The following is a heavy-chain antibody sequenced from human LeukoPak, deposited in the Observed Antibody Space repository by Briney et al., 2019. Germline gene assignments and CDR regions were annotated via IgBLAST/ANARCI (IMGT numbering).Heavy chain of an antibody. CDR2: ISGSGNYA. CDR3: AKYYDFWSGYSQHYYYMDV. Sequence: GGSLRLSCAASGFTFSSSGMSWVRQAPGKGLDWVSVISGSGNYAYYADSVKGRFTISRDNSKSTLYLQMNSLRAEDTAAYYCAKYYDFWSGYSQHYYYMDVWGKGTTVTVSS. J-gene: IGHJ6*03. V-gene: IGHV3-23*01. CDR1: GFTFSSSG. D-gene: IGHD3-3*01.